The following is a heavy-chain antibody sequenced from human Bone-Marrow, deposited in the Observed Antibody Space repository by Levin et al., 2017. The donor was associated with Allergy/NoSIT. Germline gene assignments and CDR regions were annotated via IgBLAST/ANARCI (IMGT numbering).Heavy chain of an antibody. CDR3: ARRYSGYTSGYFDY. CDR2: IWYDGSNK. CDR1: GFTFSSYG. J-gene: IGHJ4*02. D-gene: IGHD5-12*01. V-gene: IGHV3-33*01. Sequence: GGSLRLSCAASGFTFSSYGMHWVRQAPGKGLEWVAVIWYDGSNKYYADSVKGRFTISRDNSKNTLYLQMNSLRAEDTAVYYCARRYSGYTSGYFDYWGQGTLVTVSS.